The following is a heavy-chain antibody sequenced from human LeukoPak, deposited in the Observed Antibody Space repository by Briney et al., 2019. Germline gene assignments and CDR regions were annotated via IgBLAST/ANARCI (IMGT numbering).Heavy chain of an antibody. CDR1: GYTLTGYY. J-gene: IGHJ3*02. CDR3: ASGRWEPYDAFGI. Sequence: SVNVSCQSSGYTLTGYYMHWVRQPPGKGREWMGWINPNSGGTNYAQKFQGRVTMTRDTSISTAYMELSRLRSDDTALYHCASGRWEPYDAFGIWGQGTMVTVSS. V-gene: IGHV1-2*02. D-gene: IGHD1-26*01. CDR2: INPNSGGT.